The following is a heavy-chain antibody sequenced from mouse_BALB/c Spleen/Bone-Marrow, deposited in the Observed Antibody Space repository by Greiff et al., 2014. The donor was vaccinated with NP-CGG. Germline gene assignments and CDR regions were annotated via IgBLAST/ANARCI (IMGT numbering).Heavy chain of an antibody. CDR2: IDPANGNT. D-gene: IGHD1-1*01. Sequence: VQLKESEAELVKPGASVKLSCTASGFNIKDTYMHWVKQRPEQGLEWIGRIDPANGNTKYDPKFQGKATITADTSSNTAYLQLSSLTSEDTAVYYCARYYYGSSYFDYWGQGTTLTVSS. J-gene: IGHJ2*01. V-gene: IGHV14-3*02. CDR3: ARYYYGSSYFDY. CDR1: GFNIKDTY.